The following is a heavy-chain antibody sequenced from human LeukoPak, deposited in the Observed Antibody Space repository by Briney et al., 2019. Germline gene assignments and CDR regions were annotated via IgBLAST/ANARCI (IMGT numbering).Heavy chain of an antibody. D-gene: IGHD3-3*01. Sequence: GGSLRLSCAASGFTFSDYYMSWIRQAPGKGLEWVSYISSSGSTIYYADSVKGRFTISRDNAKNSLYLQMNSLRAEDTAVYYCAKEIRFLEWLPDREYYFDYWGQGTLVTVSS. CDR2: ISSSGSTI. V-gene: IGHV3-11*01. CDR3: AKEIRFLEWLPDREYYFDY. CDR1: GFTFSDYY. J-gene: IGHJ4*02.